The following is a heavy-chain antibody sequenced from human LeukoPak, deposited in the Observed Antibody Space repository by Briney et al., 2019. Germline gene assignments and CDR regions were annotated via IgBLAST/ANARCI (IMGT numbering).Heavy chain of an antibody. V-gene: IGHV1-2*02. CDR2: INPNSGGT. CDR1: GYTFTGYY. D-gene: IGHD6-13*01. J-gene: IGHJ4*02. CDR3: ARSRGSSWYDY. Sequence: ASVKVSCKASGYTFTGYYMRWVRQAPGQGLAWMGWINPNSGGTNYAQKFQGRVTMTRDTSISTAYMELSRLRSDDTAVYYCARSRGSSWYDYWGQRTLVTVSS.